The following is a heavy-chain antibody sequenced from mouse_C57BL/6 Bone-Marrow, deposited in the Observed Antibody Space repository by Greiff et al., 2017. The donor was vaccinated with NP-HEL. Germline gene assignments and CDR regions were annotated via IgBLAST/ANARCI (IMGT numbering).Heavy chain of an antibody. Sequence: VHLVESGAELARPGASVKLSCKASGYTFTSYGISWVKQRTGQGLEWIGEIYPRSGNTYYNEKFKGKATLTADKSSSTAYMELRSLTSEDSAVYFCAGGTTVVGRDDYWGQGTTLTVSS. CDR1: GYTFTSYG. V-gene: IGHV1-81*01. CDR2: IYPRSGNT. J-gene: IGHJ2*01. D-gene: IGHD1-1*01. CDR3: AGGTTVVGRDDY.